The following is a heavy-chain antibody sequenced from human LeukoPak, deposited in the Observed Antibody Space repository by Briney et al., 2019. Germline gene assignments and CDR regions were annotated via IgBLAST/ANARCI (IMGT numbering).Heavy chain of an antibody. CDR3: ASDIVATSGDF. V-gene: IGHV3-11*01. D-gene: IGHD5-12*01. CDR1: GFTFSDYY. CDR2: ITSSGDDI. J-gene: IGHJ4*02. Sequence: GGSLRLSCAASGFTFSDYYMSWIRQAPGKGLEWVAYITSSGDDIYYADSVKGRFTISRDNAKNALFLRMSSLRVEDTATYYCASDIVATSGDFWSQGTLVSVSS.